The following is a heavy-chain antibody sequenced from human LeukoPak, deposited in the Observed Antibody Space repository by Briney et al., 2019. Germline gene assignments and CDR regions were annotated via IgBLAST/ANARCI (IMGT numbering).Heavy chain of an antibody. CDR3: AKDLHDARRGGRWNYGSGDY. CDR2: MNPNSGNT. Sequence: ASVKVSCKASGYTFTGYYMHWVRQATGQGLEWMGWMNPNSGNTGYAQKFQGRVTMTRNTSISTAYMELSSLRSEDTAVYYCAKDLHDARRGGRWNYGSGDYWGQGTLVTVSS. V-gene: IGHV1-8*02. CDR1: GYTFTGYY. D-gene: IGHD3-10*01. J-gene: IGHJ4*02.